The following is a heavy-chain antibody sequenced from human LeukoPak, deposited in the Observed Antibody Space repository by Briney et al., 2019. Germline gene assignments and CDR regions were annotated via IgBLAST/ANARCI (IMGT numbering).Heavy chain of an antibody. CDR2: ISYDGSNK. V-gene: IGHV3-30*03. CDR1: GFTFSSYG. J-gene: IGHJ4*02. Sequence: GGSLRLSCAASGFTFSSYGMHWVRQAPGKGLEWVAVISYDGSNKYYADSVKGRFTISRDDSKDTMYLQMDSLRAEDTAVYYCARDPTRSWYCDYWGQGTLVTVSS. CDR3: ARDPTRSWYCDY. D-gene: IGHD4-11*01.